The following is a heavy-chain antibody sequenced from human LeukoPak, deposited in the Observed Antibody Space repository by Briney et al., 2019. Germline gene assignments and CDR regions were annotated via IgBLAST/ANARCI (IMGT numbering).Heavy chain of an antibody. J-gene: IGHJ5*02. CDR2: IKGDGSME. CDR1: GFTFSSFW. Sequence: GGSLRLSCAASGFTFSSFWVSWVRQAPGKGLEWVAHIKGDGSMESYVDSVKGRFTISRDNARNSVYLQMNSLRGEDTAVYYCARVVTWFDPWGQGSLVIVS. CDR3: ARVVTWFDP. V-gene: IGHV3-7*04.